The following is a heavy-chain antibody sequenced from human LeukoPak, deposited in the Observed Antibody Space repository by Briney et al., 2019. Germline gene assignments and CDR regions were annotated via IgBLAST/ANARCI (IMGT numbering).Heavy chain of an antibody. CDR3: ALYYGMDV. Sequence: ASVKVSCKASGYTFTSYGISWVRQAPGKGLEWMGGFDPEDGETIYAQKFQGRVTMTEDTSTDTAYMELSSLRSEDTAVYYCALYYGMDVWGQGTTVTVSS. V-gene: IGHV1-24*01. CDR2: FDPEDGET. CDR1: GYTFTSYG. J-gene: IGHJ6*02.